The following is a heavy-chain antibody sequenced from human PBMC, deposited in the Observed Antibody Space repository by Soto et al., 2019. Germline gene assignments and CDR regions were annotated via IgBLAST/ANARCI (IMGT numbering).Heavy chain of an antibody. J-gene: IGHJ4*02. CDR3: ARGGYYDILTGYYRAELDY. V-gene: IGHV3-33*01. D-gene: IGHD3-9*01. CDR2: IWYDGSNK. CDR1: GFTFSSYG. Sequence: GGSLRLSCAASGFTFSSYGMHWVRQAPGKGLEWVAVIWYDGSNKYYADSVKGRFTISRDNSKNTLYLQMNSLRAEDTAVYYCARGGYYDILTGYYRAELDYWGQGTLVTVSS.